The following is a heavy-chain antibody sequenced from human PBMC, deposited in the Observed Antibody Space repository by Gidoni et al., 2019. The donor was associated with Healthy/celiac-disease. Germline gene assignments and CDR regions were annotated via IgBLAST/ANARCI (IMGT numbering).Heavy chain of an antibody. CDR1: GGSFCGYY. D-gene: IGHD6-13*01. CDR3: ARGARLAAAAPDY. CDR2: INHSGST. V-gene: IGHV4-34*01. Sequence: QVQLQQWGAGLLKPSETLSLTCAVSGGSFCGYYWSWIRQPPGKGLEWIGEINHSGSTNYNPSLKSRVTISVDTSKNQFSLKLSSVTAADTAVYYCARGARLAAAAPDYWGQGTLVTVSS. J-gene: IGHJ4*02.